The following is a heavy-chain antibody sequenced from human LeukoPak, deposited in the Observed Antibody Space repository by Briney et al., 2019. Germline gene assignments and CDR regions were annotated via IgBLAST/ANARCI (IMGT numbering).Heavy chain of an antibody. V-gene: IGHV4-34*01. D-gene: IGHD1-14*01. Sequence: SETLSLTCAVYGGSFSGYYWSWIRQPPGKGQEWIGEINHSGSTNYNPSLKSRVTISVDTSKNQFSLKLSSVTAADTAVYYCAGGPARRWFDPWGQGTLVTVSS. J-gene: IGHJ5*02. CDR2: INHSGST. CDR1: GGSFSGYY. CDR3: AGGPARRWFDP.